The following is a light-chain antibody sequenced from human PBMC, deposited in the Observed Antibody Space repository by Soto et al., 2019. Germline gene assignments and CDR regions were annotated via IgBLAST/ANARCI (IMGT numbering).Light chain of an antibody. V-gene: IGKV1-27*01. Sequence: DIQMTQSPSSLSASVGDRVTITCRASQGIRHYLAWYQQKPGKVPKLLIYEASNLQSGVPSRFRGGGSGTEFTLTISSLQPEDVATYYCQHYDNLPPYIFGQGTKVDIK. CDR3: QHYDNLPPYI. J-gene: IGKJ2*01. CDR1: QGIRHY. CDR2: EAS.